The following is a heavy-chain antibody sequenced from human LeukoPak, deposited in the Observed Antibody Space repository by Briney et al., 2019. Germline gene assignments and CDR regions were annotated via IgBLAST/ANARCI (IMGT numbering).Heavy chain of an antibody. CDR2: IYTRGST. CDR1: GGSINNYY. CDR3: ARGRYCSADICSGGDAFDI. Sequence: SETLSLTCTVSGGSINNYYWSWLRQPAGKGLEWLGRIYTRGSTNYNTSLKSRVTMSVDTSKNQFSLKLSSVTAADTAVYYCARGRYCSADICSGGDAFDIWGQGTMVSVSS. V-gene: IGHV4-4*07. J-gene: IGHJ3*02. D-gene: IGHD2-15*01.